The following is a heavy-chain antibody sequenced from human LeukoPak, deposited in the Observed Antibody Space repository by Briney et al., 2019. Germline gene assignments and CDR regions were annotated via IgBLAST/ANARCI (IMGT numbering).Heavy chain of an antibody. CDR2: INPSGGST. CDR1: GYTFASYY. J-gene: IGHJ4*02. CDR3: ARVPGITMVRGAHFDY. V-gene: IGHV1-46*01. Sequence: GASVKVSCKASGYTFASYYMHWVRQAPGQGLEWMGLINPSGGSTNYAPKFQGRVTMMRDTSTSTVYMQLSSLRSEDTAVYYCARVPGITMVRGAHFDYWGQGTLVTVSS. D-gene: IGHD3-10*01.